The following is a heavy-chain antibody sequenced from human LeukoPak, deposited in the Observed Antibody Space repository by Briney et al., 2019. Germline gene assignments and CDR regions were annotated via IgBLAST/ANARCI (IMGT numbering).Heavy chain of an antibody. CDR3: ARDSTIASAMDA. Sequence: ASVKVSCKASGYTFTGYYIHWVRQAPGQGLEWMGRINPNSGGTDYAQKFQGWVTMTRDTSINTVYMELSRLKSADTAVYFCARDSTIASAMDAWGQGTTVTVSS. V-gene: IGHV1-2*04. CDR1: GYTFTGYY. CDR2: INPNSGGT. J-gene: IGHJ6*02. D-gene: IGHD2-2*01.